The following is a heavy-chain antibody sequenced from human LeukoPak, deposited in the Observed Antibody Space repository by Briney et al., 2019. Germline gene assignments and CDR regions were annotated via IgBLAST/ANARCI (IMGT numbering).Heavy chain of an antibody. D-gene: IGHD2-15*01. CDR3: ARDRPTGRSRGVVVQ. CDR2: ISSGGTYI. J-gene: IGHJ4*02. V-gene: IGHV3-21*01. CDR1: GFTFDTYA. Sequence: PGASLRHSCAASGFTFDTYAMTWVRQAPGKGLEWVSSISSGGTYIYYAESLRGRSTISRDNTKNFLYLQLSTLRVEDTAVYYCARDRPTGRSRGVVVQWGQGTLVTVSS.